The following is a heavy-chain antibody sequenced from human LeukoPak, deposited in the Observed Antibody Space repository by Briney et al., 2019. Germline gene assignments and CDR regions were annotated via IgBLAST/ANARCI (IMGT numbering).Heavy chain of an antibody. J-gene: IGHJ3*02. D-gene: IGHD3-10*01. Sequence: GGSLRLSCAASTFIVSSSHMTWVRQAPGKGLEWVAKIKEDGSEKYYVDSVKGRFTVSRDNVKNSLFLQMNSLRVEDTAAYYCARLHSAVYYGDAFDIWGQGTMVTVSS. CDR2: IKEDGSEK. V-gene: IGHV3-7*03. CDR1: TFIVSSSH. CDR3: ARLHSAVYYGDAFDI.